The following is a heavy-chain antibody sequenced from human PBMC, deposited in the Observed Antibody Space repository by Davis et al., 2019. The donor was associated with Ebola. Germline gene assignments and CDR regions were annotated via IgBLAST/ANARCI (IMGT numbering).Heavy chain of an antibody. CDR2: IYYSGNT. D-gene: IGHD3-22*01. Sequence: PSETLSLTCTVSDASISGHYWNWFRQPPGKGLEWIGYIYYSGNTNYNPSLKSRVTISVDTSKNQFSLNLSSLTAADTAVYYCARQDDYYESSGFVDALDIWGQGTMVTVSS. J-gene: IGHJ3*02. CDR3: ARQDDYYESSGFVDALDI. V-gene: IGHV4-59*08. CDR1: DASISGHY.